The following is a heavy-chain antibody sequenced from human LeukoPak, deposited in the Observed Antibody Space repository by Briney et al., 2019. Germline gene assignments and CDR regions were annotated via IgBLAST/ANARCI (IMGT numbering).Heavy chain of an antibody. CDR1: GVSISSGRYY. CDR3: ASVGTGVSSPATQ. Sequence: SQTLSLTCTVSGVSISSGRYYWSWIRQPAGKGLEWIGRIYSRVSANYNPSLQSRVTISIDTSKNRFSLRLSSVTAADTAVYYCASVGTGVSSPATQWGQGTLVTVSS. D-gene: IGHD2-15*01. J-gene: IGHJ4*02. CDR2: IYSRVSA. V-gene: IGHV4-61*02.